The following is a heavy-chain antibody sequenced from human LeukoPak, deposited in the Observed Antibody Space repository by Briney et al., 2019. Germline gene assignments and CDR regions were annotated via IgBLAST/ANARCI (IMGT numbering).Heavy chain of an antibody. J-gene: IGHJ6*03. CDR2: IYYSGST. CDR3: ARVVDTAMVNYYMDV. CDR1: GGSISNKY. V-gene: IGHV4-59*08. D-gene: IGHD5-18*01. Sequence: SETLSLTCTVSGGSISNKYWSWIRQPPGKGLEWIGYIYYSGSTNYNPSLKSRVTISVDTSKNQFSLKLSSVTAADTAVYYCARVVDTAMVNYYMDVWGKGTTVTVSS.